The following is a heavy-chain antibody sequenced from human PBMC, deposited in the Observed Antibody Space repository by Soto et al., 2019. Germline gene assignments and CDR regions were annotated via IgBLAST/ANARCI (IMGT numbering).Heavy chain of an antibody. CDR1: EFTFSNYW. CDR2: INRDGTGT. V-gene: IGHV3-74*01. D-gene: IGHD1-26*01. CDR3: VRTVSGSYSDAFDM. J-gene: IGHJ3*02. Sequence: GSLRLSCTASEFTFSNYWMHWVRQAPGKGLMWVSRINRDGTGTIYADSVKGRFSISRDNTKDTVYLQMNSLRAEDTAVYYCVRTVSGSYSDAFDMWGQGTVVTVSS.